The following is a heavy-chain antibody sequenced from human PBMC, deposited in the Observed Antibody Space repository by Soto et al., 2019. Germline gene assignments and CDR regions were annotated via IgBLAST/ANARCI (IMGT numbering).Heavy chain of an antibody. D-gene: IGHD3-3*01. CDR3: AKDPAYYDFWSGPGGWFDP. CDR2: LSGSGTST. J-gene: IGHJ5*02. V-gene: IGHV3-23*01. CDR1: GFAFASFA. Sequence: GGSLRLSCAASGFAFASFAMSWVRQAPGKGLEWVSALSGSGTSTYYADSVKGRFTISRDNSKNMLFLQLNSLRVEDTAVYYCAKDPAYYDFWSGPGGWFDPWGQGTLVTVSS.